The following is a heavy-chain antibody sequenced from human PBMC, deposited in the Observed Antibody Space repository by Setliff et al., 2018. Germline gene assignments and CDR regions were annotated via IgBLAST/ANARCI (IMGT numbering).Heavy chain of an antibody. CDR2: IDSDGSVT. Sequence: GGSLRLSCAASGFTFSNYWMHWVRQAPGKGLVWVSRIDSDGSVTNYADSVRGRFIISRDNAKNTLYLQMNSLRDEDTAMYHCGSWSVVAAGTDWGQGTLVTVSS. D-gene: IGHD2-15*01. J-gene: IGHJ4*02. CDR3: GSWSVVAAGTD. V-gene: IGHV3-74*01. CDR1: GFTFSNYW.